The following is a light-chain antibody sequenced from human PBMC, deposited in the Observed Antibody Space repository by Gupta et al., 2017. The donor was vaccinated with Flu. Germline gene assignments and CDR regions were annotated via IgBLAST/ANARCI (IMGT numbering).Light chain of an antibody. CDR2: EVS. V-gene: IGLV2-14*01. CDR3: SSYTSSSDSV. CDR1: SSDVGGYNY. Sequence: QPALTQPASVSGSPGQSITISCNGTSSDVGGYNYVSWYQQHPGKAPKLMIYEVSNRPSGVSNRFSGSKSGNTASLTISGLQAEDEADYYCSSYTSSSDSVFGGGTKLTVL. J-gene: IGLJ3*02.